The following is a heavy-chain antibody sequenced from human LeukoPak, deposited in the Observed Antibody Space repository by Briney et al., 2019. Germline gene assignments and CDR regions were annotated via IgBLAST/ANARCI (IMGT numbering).Heavy chain of an antibody. CDR1: GFTFSSFG. CDR3: ATERSRYFDS. J-gene: IGHJ4*02. CDR2: IPYYGSNK. Sequence: GGSLRLSCAASGFTFSSFGMHWVRQAPGKGLEWVAFIPYYGSNKYYADSVKGRFTISRDNSKHTLYLQMNSLRPEDTAVYYCATERSRYFDSWGQGILVTVPS. D-gene: IGHD6-6*01. V-gene: IGHV3-30*02.